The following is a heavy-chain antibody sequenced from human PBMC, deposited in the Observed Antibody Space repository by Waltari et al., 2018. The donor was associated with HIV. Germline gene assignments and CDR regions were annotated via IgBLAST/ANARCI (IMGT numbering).Heavy chain of an antibody. V-gene: IGHV1-69*01. CDR1: GGAFISST. J-gene: IGHJ3*01. D-gene: IGHD2-15*01. CDR3: ARGGCSGRTCYSKSFDL. Sequence: QVQLVQSGAEMKMPESSVKVSCKASGGAFISSTITWVRQAPGQGLEWMGGIIPKFGATNYAQKFQGRVTISADESTSTVYLELTSLRSDDTAVYHCARGGCSGRTCYSKSFDLWGQGTMVTVSS. CDR2: IIPKFGAT.